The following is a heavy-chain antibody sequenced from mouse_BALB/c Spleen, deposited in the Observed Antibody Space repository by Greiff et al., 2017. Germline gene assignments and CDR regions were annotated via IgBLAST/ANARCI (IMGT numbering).Heavy chain of an antibody. CDR1: GFSLTSYG. J-gene: IGHJ4*01. CDR2: IWCGGST. Sequence: VQLKESGPGLVQPSQSLSITCTVSGFSLTSYGVHWVRQSPGKGLEWLGVIWCGGSTDYNAAFISRLSISKDKSKSQVFFNMNSLQANDTAIYYCTRRSHYDAMDYWGQGTSVNGSS. D-gene: IGHD2-13*01. V-gene: IGHV2-2*02. CDR3: TRRSHYDAMDY.